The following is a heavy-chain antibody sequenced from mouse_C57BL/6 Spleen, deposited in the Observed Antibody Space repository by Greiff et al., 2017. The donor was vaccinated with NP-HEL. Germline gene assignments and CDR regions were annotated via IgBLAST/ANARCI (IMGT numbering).Heavy chain of an antibody. CDR3: TTYYSNYEAWFAY. D-gene: IGHD2-5*01. J-gene: IGHJ3*01. CDR1: GFNIKDYY. V-gene: IGHV14-1*01. Sequence: EVKLMESGAELVRPGASVKLSCTASGFNIKDYYMHWVKQRPEQGLEWIGRIDPEDGDTEYAPKFQGKATMTADTSSNTAYLQLSSLTSEDTAVYYCTTYYSNYEAWFAYRGQGTLVTVSA. CDR2: IDPEDGDT.